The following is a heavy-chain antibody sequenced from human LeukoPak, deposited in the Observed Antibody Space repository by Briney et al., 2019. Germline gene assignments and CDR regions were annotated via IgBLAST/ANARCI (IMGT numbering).Heavy chain of an antibody. J-gene: IGHJ4*02. CDR2: ISSSGSDT. V-gene: IGHV3-23*01. D-gene: IGHD6-19*01. Sequence: PGGSLRLSCAAYGLIFTTYALSWIRQAPGGGLQWVSAISSSGSDTYYTDSVKGRFTISRDNFKKTLYLQLSSLRAEDAAVYYCAKTTVSNGWYYFDYWGQGTLVTVSS. CDR1: GLIFTTYA. CDR3: AKTTVSNGWYYFDY.